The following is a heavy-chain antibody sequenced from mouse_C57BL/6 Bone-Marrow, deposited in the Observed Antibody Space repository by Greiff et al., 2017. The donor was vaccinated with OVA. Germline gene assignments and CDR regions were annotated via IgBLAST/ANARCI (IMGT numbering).Heavy chain of an antibody. Sequence: EVQLQQSGPELVKPGASVKISCKASGYTFTDYYMNWVKQSHGKSLEWIGDINPNNGGTSYNQKFKGKATLTVDKSSSTAYMELRSLTSEDSAVYYCARSPLWYQDYYAMDYWGQGTSVTVSS. CDR1: GYTFTDYY. V-gene: IGHV1-26*01. J-gene: IGHJ4*01. CDR3: ARSPLWYQDYYAMDY. CDR2: INPNNGGT. D-gene: IGHD1-1*02.